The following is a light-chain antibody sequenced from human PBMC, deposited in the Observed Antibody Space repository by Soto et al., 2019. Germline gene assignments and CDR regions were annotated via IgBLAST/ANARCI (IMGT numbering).Light chain of an antibody. V-gene: IGKV1-16*02. Sequence: DIQMTQSPSSLSVSLGDRVTITCRASQGISNHLAWLQQKPGKAPKSLIYAADTLQSGVPSKFRGSGAGTDFTLTISCLQPEDFATYYCQQYHSYPVTFGGGTRVAI. CDR2: AAD. CDR1: QGISNH. J-gene: IGKJ4*02. CDR3: QQYHSYPVT.